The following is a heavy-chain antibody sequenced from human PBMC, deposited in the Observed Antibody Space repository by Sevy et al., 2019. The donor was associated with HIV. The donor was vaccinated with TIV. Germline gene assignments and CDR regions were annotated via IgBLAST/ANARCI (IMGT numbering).Heavy chain of an antibody. J-gene: IGHJ4*02. D-gene: IGHD5-18*01. Sequence: GGSLRLSCAASGFTFSSYWMSWVRQAPGKGLEWVANIKQDGSEKYYVDSVKGRFTISRDNAKNSLYLQMNSLRAEDTAVYCCARAKRRTSVDTAMVSDFDYWGQGTLVTVSS. CDR1: GFTFSSYW. V-gene: IGHV3-7*01. CDR2: IKQDGSEK. CDR3: ARAKRRTSVDTAMVSDFDY.